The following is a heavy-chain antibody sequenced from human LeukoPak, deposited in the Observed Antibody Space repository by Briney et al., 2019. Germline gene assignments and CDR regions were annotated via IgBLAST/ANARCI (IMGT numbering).Heavy chain of an antibody. CDR1: GYTFTSYG. J-gene: IGHJ5*02. CDR3: AREEAEYCSSTSCYIRWRFDP. CDR2: ISAYNGNT. D-gene: IGHD2-2*02. V-gene: IGHV1-18*01. Sequence: ASVKVSCKASGYTFTSYGISWVRQAPGQGLEWMGWISAYNGNTNYAQKLQGRVTMTTDTSTSTAYMELRSLRSDDTAVYYCAREEAEYCSSTSCYIRWRFDPWSQGTLVTVSS.